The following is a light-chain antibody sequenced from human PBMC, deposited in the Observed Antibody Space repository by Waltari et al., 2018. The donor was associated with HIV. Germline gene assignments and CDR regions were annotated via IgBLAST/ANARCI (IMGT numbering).Light chain of an antibody. CDR3: QQRSNWPPVYT. V-gene: IGKV3-11*01. CDR1: QSVSSY. J-gene: IGKJ2*01. CDR2: DAS. Sequence: EIVLTQSPATLSLSPGERATLSCRASQSVSSYLALYQQKPGQAPRLLIYDASNRATCIPTRFSGSGSGTDFTLTISSLEPEDFAVYYCQQRSNWPPVYTFGQGTKLGIK.